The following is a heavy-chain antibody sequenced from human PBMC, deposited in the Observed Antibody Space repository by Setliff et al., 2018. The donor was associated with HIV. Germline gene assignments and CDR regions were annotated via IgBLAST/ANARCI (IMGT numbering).Heavy chain of an antibody. CDR1: GGSISSGSYY. CDR2: VNHSGGT. V-gene: IGHV4-39*07. D-gene: IGHD2-15*01. J-gene: IGHJ4*01. CDR3: ARRILRSAFDF. Sequence: SETLSLTCTISGGSISSGSYYWGWIRQSPGKRLEWLGEVNHSGGTNYNPSLKRRLIISSDASKNQFSLRLKSVTAADTAVYFCARRILRSAFDFWGHGTLGTAPQ.